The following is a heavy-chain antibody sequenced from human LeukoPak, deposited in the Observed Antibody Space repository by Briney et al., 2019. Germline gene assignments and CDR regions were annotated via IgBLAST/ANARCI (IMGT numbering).Heavy chain of an antibody. CDR1: GFTFSSYG. J-gene: IGHJ6*03. CDR2: IRYDGSNK. V-gene: IGHV3-30*02. CDR3: ARARRPYYYYYMDV. Sequence: GGSLRLSCAASGFTFSSYGMHWVRQAPGKGLEWVAFIRYDGSNKYYADSVKGRFTISRDNSKNTLYLQMNSLRAEDTAVYYCARARRPYYYYYMDVWGKGTTVTVSS.